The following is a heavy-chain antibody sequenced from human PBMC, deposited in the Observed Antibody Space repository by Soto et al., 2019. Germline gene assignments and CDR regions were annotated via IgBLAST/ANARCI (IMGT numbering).Heavy chain of an antibody. J-gene: IGHJ4*02. CDR2: IYWDDDK. V-gene: IGHV2-5*02. D-gene: IGHD3-10*01. Sequence: QITLKESGPTLVKPTQTLTLTCTFSGFSLSAGGVSVGWIRQPPGKALEWLALIYWDDDKRYSPSLKTRLTIPKDTSKNQVVLIMTNMDPVDTATYYCAKWGYGSGTYAFDYWGQGTLVTVTS. CDR1: GFSLSAGGVS. CDR3: AKWGYGSGTYAFDY.